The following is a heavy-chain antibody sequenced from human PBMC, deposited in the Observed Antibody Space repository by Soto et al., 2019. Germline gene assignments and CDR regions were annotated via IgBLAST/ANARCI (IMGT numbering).Heavy chain of an antibody. CDR2: ISGSGDST. CDR3: ASRSSGWHFDY. D-gene: IGHD6-19*01. V-gene: IGHV3-23*01. CDR1: GFTFSSYA. Sequence: EVQLLESGGGLVQPGGSLRLSCAASGFTFSSYAMNWVRQAPGKGLEWVSVISGSGDSTYYADSVKGRFTISRDNSKNTLYLQMNSLRAADTAVYYCASRSSGWHFDYWGQGTLITVSS. J-gene: IGHJ4*02.